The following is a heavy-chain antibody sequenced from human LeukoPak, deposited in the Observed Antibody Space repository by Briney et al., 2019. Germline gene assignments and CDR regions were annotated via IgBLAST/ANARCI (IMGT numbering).Heavy chain of an antibody. J-gene: IGHJ4*02. CDR3: ARDSPYYGSGSYGFDY. CDR2: ISSSSYI. V-gene: IGHV3-21*01. Sequence: GGSLRLSCAASGFTFSSYSMNWVRQAPGKGLDWVSSISSSSYIYYADSVKGRFTISRDNAKNSLYLQMNSLRAEDTAVYYCARDSPYYGSGSYGFDYWGQGTLVTVSS. CDR1: GFTFSSYS. D-gene: IGHD3-10*01.